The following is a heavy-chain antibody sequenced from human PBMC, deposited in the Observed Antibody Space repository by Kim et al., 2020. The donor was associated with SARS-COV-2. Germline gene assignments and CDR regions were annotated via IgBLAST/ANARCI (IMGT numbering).Heavy chain of an antibody. CDR2: IGRSGLRT. Sequence: GGSLRLSCAASGFTFSTTYAMTWVRQAPGRGLEWVSGIGRSGLRTYYTDSVRGRFAISRDNPKNTVYLQMNSLRAEDTAVYFCARGTVAGGLRYGFDVWG. D-gene: IGHD6-19*01. J-gene: IGHJ6*01. CDR3: ARGTVAGGLRYGFDV. V-gene: IGHV3-23*01. CDR1: GFTFSTTYA.